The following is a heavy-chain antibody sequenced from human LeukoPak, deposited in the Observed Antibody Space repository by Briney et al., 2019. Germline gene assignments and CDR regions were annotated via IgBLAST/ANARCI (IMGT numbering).Heavy chain of an antibody. CDR3: AKTQGFRFLEWLLSDFDY. Sequence: GGSLRLSCAASGFTFSSYAMSWVRQAPGKGLEWVSAISGSGGSTYYADSVKGRFTISRDNSKNTLYLRMNSLRAEDTAVYYCAKTQGFRFLEWLLSDFDYWGQGTLVTVSS. J-gene: IGHJ4*02. V-gene: IGHV3-23*01. CDR1: GFTFSSYA. D-gene: IGHD3-3*01. CDR2: ISGSGGST.